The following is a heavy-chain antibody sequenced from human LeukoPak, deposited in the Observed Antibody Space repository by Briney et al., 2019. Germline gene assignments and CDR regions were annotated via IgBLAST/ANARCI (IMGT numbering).Heavy chain of an antibody. V-gene: IGHV3-66*01. Sequence: GGSLRLSCLASGFIVSSYYMTWVRQAPGKGLEWVSVIYSGGSTYYADSVKGRVAISRDNSKNTVFLQMSSVRAEDTAVYYCARSYSNHLFGMDVWGQGTTVTVTS. CDR2: IYSGGST. CDR1: GFIVSSYY. J-gene: IGHJ6*02. D-gene: IGHD4-11*01. CDR3: ARSYSNHLFGMDV.